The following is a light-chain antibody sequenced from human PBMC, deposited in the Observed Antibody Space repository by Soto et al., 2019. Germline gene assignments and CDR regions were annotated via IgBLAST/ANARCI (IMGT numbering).Light chain of an antibody. CDR2: GAS. V-gene: IGKV3-20*01. CDR3: QKYGSAPRT. CDR1: QSVSNSY. J-gene: IGKJ1*01. Sequence: EIVLTQSPGTLSLSPGERATLSCRASQSVSNSYLAWYQQKPGQAPTLFIYGASTRATGIPDRFSGSGSGTDFTLTISRLEPEDFAVYYCQKYGSAPRTCGTGTKVELK.